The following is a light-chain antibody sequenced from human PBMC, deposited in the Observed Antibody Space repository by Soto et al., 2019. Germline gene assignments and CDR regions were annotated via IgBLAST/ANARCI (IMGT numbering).Light chain of an antibody. J-gene: IGKJ5*01. CDR1: QGISSA. CDR2: DAS. CDR3: QQLKTYPFT. Sequence: AIQLTQSPSSLSASVGDRVSITCRASQGISSALPWYQHKPGKAPKILIYDASSLQSGVPSRFSGSESGTECTLTISSLQPEDFATYYCQQLKTYPFTFGQGTRLEIK. V-gene: IGKV1-13*02.